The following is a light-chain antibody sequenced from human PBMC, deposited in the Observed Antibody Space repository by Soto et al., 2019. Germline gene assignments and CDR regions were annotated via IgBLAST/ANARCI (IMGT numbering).Light chain of an antibody. V-gene: IGKV3-11*01. CDR3: QQRSNWPPGLT. CDR1: QSVSSY. J-gene: IGKJ4*01. Sequence: EIVLTQSPGTLSLSPGERATLSCRASQSVSSYLAWYQQKPGQAPRLLIYDASNRATGIPVRFSGSGSGTDFTLTISSLEPEDFAVYYCQQRSNWPPGLTFGGGTKVEIK. CDR2: DAS.